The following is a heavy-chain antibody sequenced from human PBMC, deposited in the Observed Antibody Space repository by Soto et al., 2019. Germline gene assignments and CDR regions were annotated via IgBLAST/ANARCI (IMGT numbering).Heavy chain of an antibody. Sequence: QVHLVQSGAEVRKPGASVKVSCKGSGYTFTSYGIAWVRQAPGQGLEWMGWISAHNDNTYYEKKVQGRVTVTRDTSTSTAYMELRNLRSDDAAVYYCARGRYGDYWGQGALVTVSS. V-gene: IGHV1-18*01. CDR3: ARGRYGDY. D-gene: IGHD1-1*01. CDR2: ISAHNDNT. J-gene: IGHJ4*02. CDR1: GYTFTSYG.